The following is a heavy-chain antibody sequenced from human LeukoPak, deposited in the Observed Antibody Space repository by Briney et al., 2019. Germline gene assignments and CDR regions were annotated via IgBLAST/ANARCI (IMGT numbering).Heavy chain of an antibody. CDR2: IIPIFGTA. CDR3: ARDHIAVAGLFDY. J-gene: IGHJ4*02. CDR1: GGTFSSYA. D-gene: IGHD6-19*01. V-gene: IGHV1-69*13. Sequence: SVKVSCKASGGTFSSYAISWVRQAPGQGLEWMGGIIPIFGTANYAQKFQGRVTITADESTSTAYMELSSLRSEDTAVYYCARDHIAVAGLFDYWGQGTLVTVSS.